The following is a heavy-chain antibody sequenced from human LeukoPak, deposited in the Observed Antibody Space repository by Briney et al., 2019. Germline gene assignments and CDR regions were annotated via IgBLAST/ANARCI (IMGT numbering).Heavy chain of an antibody. D-gene: IGHD5-18*01. CDR2: IIPIFGTA. CDR3: ARVGYSYGFDY. V-gene: IGHV1-69*13. CDR1: GGTFSSYA. J-gene: IGHJ4*02. Sequence: WASVKVSCKASGGTFSSYAISWVRQAPGQGLEWMGGIIPIFGTANYAQKFQGRVTITADESTSTAYMELSSLRSEDTAVYYCARVGYSYGFDYRGQGTLVTVSS.